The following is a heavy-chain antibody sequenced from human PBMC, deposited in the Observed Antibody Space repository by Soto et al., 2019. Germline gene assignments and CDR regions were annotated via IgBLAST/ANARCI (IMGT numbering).Heavy chain of an antibody. J-gene: IGHJ4*02. CDR2: IIPIFGTA. CDR1: GGTFSSYA. D-gene: IGHD3-22*01. Sequence: VASVKVSCKASGGTFSSYAISWVRQAPGQGLEWMGGIIPIFGTANYAQKFQGRVTITADKSTSTAYMELRSLRAEDTAVYYCARVSPASYYDSSGYYYVMDYWGQGTLVTVSS. CDR3: ARVSPASYYDSSGYYYVMDY. V-gene: IGHV1-69*06.